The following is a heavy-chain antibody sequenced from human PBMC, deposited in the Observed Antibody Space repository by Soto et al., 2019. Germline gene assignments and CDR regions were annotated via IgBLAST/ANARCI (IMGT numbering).Heavy chain of an antibody. D-gene: IGHD3-10*01. CDR2: ISAYNGNT. J-gene: IGHJ4*02. CDR3: ARVYRITMVRGELSDY. Sequence: QVQLVQSGAEVKKPGASVKVSCKASGYTFTSYGISWVRQAPGQGLEWMGWISAYNGNTNYAQKLQGRVTMTTDTSTSTASMELRSLRSDDTAVYYCARVYRITMVRGELSDYWGQGTLVTVSS. CDR1: GYTFTSYG. V-gene: IGHV1-18*01.